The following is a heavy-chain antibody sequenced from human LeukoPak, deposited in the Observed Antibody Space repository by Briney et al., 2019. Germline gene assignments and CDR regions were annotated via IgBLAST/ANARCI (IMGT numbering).Heavy chain of an antibody. CDR1: GFTFSSYW. D-gene: IGHD1-1*01. CDR3: AKEGTGIHFDY. J-gene: IGHJ4*02. V-gene: IGHV3-7*01. CDR2: INQDGSDK. Sequence: GGSLRLSCAASGFTFSSYWMTWVRQAPGKGLEWVANINQDGSDKYYVDSVKGRFTISGDNAKNSLYLQMNSLRAEDTAVYYCAKEGTGIHFDYWGQGTLVTVSS.